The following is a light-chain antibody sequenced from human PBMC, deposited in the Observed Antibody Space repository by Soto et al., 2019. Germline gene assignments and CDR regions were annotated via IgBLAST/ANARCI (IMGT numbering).Light chain of an antibody. CDR2: WAS. CDR1: LSLLFNARDY. V-gene: IGKV4-1*01. Sequence: IMMTQSPDSLTLSLGERATISCKSNLSLLFNARDYLALYPKKSGRPPKLLIYWASERESGVPDRFAGSGSGTSFTLTINTLQSEDVAVYDWQQYFTTPRTFGGGTRIEIK. CDR3: QQYFTTPRT. J-gene: IGKJ4*01.